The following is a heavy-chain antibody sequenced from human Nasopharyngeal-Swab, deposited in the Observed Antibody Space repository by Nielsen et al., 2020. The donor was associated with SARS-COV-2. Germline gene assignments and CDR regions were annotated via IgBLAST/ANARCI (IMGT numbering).Heavy chain of an antibody. D-gene: IGHD2-15*01. J-gene: IGHJ5*02. CDR3: ARGGDPREVVAATDCFDP. CDR1: GYIFTRSY. Sequence: SPQVSCNASGYIFTRSYILWVRQAPGQGLEWMGIINPGGGSARYSQNFQGRVTMTRDTSTNTVYMELYSLTSEDTAVYYCARGGDPREVVAATDCFDPWGQGTLVTVSS. V-gene: IGHV1-46*01. CDR2: INPGGGSA.